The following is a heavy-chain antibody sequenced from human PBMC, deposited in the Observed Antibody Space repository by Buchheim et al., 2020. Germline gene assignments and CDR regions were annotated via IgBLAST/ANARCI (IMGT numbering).Heavy chain of an antibody. CDR3: ARVGVDCGGDCYPTYGMDV. Sequence: QVQLQQWGAGLLKPSETLSLTCAVYGGSFSGYYWSWIRQPPGKGLEWIGEINHSGSTNYNPSLKSRVTISVDTSKNQFSLKLSSVTAADTAVYYCARVGVDCGGDCYPTYGMDVWGQGTT. CDR1: GGSFSGYY. J-gene: IGHJ6*02. D-gene: IGHD2-21*02. CDR2: INHSGST. V-gene: IGHV4-34*01.